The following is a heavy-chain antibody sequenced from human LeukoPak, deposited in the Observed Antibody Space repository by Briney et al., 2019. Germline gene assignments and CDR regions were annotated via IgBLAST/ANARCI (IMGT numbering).Heavy chain of an antibody. CDR2: IYLDGSST. V-gene: IGHV3-74*01. CDR1: GFSFSRYW. CDR3: ARERSTVFTMDV. D-gene: IGHD4-17*01. Sequence: GGSLRLSCTASGFSFSRYWMHWVRQAPGKGLEWVARIYLDGSSTSHADSVKGRFTISRDNAKNTLYLQMNSLRAEDTAVYYCARERSTVFTMDVWGKGTTVTVSS. J-gene: IGHJ6*03.